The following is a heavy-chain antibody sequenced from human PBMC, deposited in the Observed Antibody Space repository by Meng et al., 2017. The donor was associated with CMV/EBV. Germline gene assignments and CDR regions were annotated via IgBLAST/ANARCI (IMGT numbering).Heavy chain of an antibody. Sequence: ASVKVSCKVSGYTLTELSMQWVRQAPGKGLEWMGGFDPEDGETIYAQKFQGRVTMTEDTSTDTAYMELSSLRSEDTAVYYCATDFYCSSTSCSTGYYYYGMDVWGQGTTVTVSS. V-gene: IGHV1-24*01. CDR1: GYTLTELS. D-gene: IGHD2-2*01. CDR3: ATDFYCSSTSCSTGYYYYGMDV. J-gene: IGHJ6*02. CDR2: FDPEDGET.